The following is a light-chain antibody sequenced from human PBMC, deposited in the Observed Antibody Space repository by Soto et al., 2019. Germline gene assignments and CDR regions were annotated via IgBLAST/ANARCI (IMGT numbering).Light chain of an antibody. J-gene: IGLJ1*01. CDR1: SSDVGGYNY. V-gene: IGLV2-14*01. Sequence: QSVLTQPASVSGSPGQSITISCTGTSSDVGGYNYVSWYQQHAGKAPKLILYEVSNRPSGASNRFSGSKSGNTASLTISGLQAEDEADYYCSSYTSSITLDVFGTGTKVTVL. CDR2: EVS. CDR3: SSYTSSITLDV.